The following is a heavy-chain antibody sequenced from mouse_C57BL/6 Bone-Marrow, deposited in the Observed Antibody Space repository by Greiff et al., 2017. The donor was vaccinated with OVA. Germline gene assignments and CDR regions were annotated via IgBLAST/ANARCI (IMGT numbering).Heavy chain of an antibody. V-gene: IGHV1-37*01. J-gene: IGHJ4*01. Sequence: EVQLQQSGPELVKPGASVKISCKASGYSFTGYFMNWVKQSPGKSLEWIGRINPYNGDTYYNQKFKGKATLTVDKSSSTAHMVLLRLTSEDFAVYYCYLYFCSKDAMDYWGQGTSVTVSS. CDR2: INPYNGDT. D-gene: IGHD6-1*01. CDR1: GYSFTGYF. CDR3: YLYFCSKDAMDY.